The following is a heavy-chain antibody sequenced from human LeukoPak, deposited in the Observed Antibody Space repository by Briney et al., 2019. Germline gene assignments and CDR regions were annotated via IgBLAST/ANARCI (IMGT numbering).Heavy chain of an antibody. Sequence: ASVKVSCKTSGYRFTGYYMHWVRQAPGQGLEWMGWINPKSGGTVYAQKFQGRVTMTRDTSSSTAYMELSRLRFDDTVVYYCARGPRITIFGVVMANDAFDIWGQGTMVTVSS. CDR1: GYRFTGYY. CDR2: INPKSGGT. D-gene: IGHD3-3*01. J-gene: IGHJ3*02. V-gene: IGHV1-2*02. CDR3: ARGPRITIFGVVMANDAFDI.